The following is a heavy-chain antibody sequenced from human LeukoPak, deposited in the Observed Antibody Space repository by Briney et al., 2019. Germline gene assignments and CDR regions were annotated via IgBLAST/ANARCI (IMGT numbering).Heavy chain of an antibody. CDR2: INPNSGGT. V-gene: IGHV1-2*02. CDR3: ARDQSRDGYNSFDY. D-gene: IGHD5-24*01. CDR1: GYTFTGYY. J-gene: IGHJ4*02. Sequence: ASVKVSCKASGYTFTGYYMHWVRQAPGQGLEWMGWINPNSGGTNYAQKFQGRVTMTRDTSISTAYMELSRLRSDDTAVYYCARDQSRDGYNSFDYWGQGTLDTVSS.